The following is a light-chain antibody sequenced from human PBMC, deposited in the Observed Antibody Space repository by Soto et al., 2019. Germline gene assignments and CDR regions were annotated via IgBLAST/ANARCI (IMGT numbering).Light chain of an antibody. CDR3: QQLNSYPFT. J-gene: IGKJ5*01. V-gene: IGKV1-27*01. Sequence: DIPLAQSPSSLSASLLDRFRIXGRASLGLSNYLAWYQRHPGKVPNLLIYAASTLQSGVPSRFSGSGSGTDFTLTISSLQPEDFATYYCQQLNSYPFTFGQGTRLEIK. CDR2: AAS. CDR1: LGLSNY.